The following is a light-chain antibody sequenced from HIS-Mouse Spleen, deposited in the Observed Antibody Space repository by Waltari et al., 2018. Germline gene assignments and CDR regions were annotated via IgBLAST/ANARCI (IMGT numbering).Light chain of an antibody. V-gene: IGLV3-21*03. J-gene: IGLJ2*01. CDR1: NIGSKS. CDR3: QVWDSSSDHVV. Sequence: SYVLTQPPSVSVAPGKTARITCGGNNIGSKSLHWYPQKPGQAPVLVVYDDSDRPSGIPGRLSGSNSGNTATLTISRVEAGDEADYYCQVWDSSSDHVVFGGGTKLTVL. CDR2: DDS.